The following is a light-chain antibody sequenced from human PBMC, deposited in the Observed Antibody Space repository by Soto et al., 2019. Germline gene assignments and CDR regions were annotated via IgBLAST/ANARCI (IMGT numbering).Light chain of an antibody. J-gene: IGLJ3*02. CDR3: QSYDSSNHEV. CDR2: EDN. V-gene: IGLV6-57*01. CDR1: SGSIASNY. Sequence: NFMLTQPHSVSESPGKTVTISCTRSSGSIASNYVQCYQQRPGSSPTTVIYEDNQRPSGVPDRFSGSIDSSSNSASLTISGLKTEDEADYYCQSYDSSNHEVFGGGTKLTVL.